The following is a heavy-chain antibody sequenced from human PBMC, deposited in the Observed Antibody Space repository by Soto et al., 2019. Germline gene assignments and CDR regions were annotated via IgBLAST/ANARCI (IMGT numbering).Heavy chain of an antibody. CDR2: IYYSGST. CDR1: GGSISSGDYY. CDR3: ARGTELGELSLFDY. Sequence: SETLSLTCTVSGGSISSGDYYWRWIRQPPGKGLEWIGYIYYSGSTYYNPSLKSRVTISVDTSKNQFSLKLSSVTAADTAVYYCARGTELGELSLFDYWGQGTLVTVSS. V-gene: IGHV4-30-4*01. D-gene: IGHD3-16*02. J-gene: IGHJ4*02.